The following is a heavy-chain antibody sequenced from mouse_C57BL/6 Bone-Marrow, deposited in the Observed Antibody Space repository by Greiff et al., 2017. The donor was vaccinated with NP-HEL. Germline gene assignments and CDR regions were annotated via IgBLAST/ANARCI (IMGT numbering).Heavy chain of an antibody. CDR1: GFTFTDYY. J-gene: IGHJ4*01. CDR3: ARSLTGGYAMDY. V-gene: IGHV7-3*01. Sequence: DVQLVESGGGLVQPGGSLSLSCAASGFTFTDYYMSWVRQPPGKALEWLGFIRNKANGYTTEYSASVKGRFTISRDNSQSILYLQMNALRAEDSATYYCARSLTGGYAMDYWGQGTSVTVSS. D-gene: IGHD4-1*01. CDR2: IRNKANGYTT.